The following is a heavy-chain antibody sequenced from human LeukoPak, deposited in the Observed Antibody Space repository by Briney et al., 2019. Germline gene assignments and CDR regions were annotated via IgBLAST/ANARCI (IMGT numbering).Heavy chain of an antibody. Sequence: SETLSLTCTVSGGSISGYYWSWIRQPPGKGLEWIGEINHSGSTNYNPSLKSRVTISVDTSKNQFSLKLSSVTAADTAVYYCARAPTPPDCSSTSCYAYVYWGQGTLVTVSS. J-gene: IGHJ4*02. CDR2: INHSGST. CDR3: ARAPTPPDCSSTSCYAYVY. V-gene: IGHV4-34*01. D-gene: IGHD2-2*01. CDR1: GGSISGYY.